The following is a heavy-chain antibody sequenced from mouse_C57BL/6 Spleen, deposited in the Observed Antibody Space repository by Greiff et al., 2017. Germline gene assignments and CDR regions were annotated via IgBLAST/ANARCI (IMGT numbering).Heavy chain of an antibody. CDR1: GYAFSSYW. CDR3: ARGDYGSSYGFDY. J-gene: IGHJ2*01. Sequence: LQQSGASVKISCKASGYAFSSYWMNWVKQRPGKGLEWIGQIYPGDGDTNYNGKFKGKATLTVDKSSSTAYMQLSSLTSEDSAVYFCARGDYGSSYGFDYWGQGTTLTVSS. D-gene: IGHD1-1*01. V-gene: IGHV1-80*01. CDR2: IYPGDGDT.